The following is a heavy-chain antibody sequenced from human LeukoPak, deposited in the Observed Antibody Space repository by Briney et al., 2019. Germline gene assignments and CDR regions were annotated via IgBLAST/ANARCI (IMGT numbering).Heavy chain of an antibody. J-gene: IGHJ4*02. Sequence: TGGSLRLSCAASGFTFSSYGMHWVRQAPDKGLEWVAVISYDGSNKYYADSVKGRFTISRDNSKNTLYLQMNSLRAEDTAVYYCAKDGGGSSWDYWGQGTLVTVSS. CDR1: GFTFSSYG. CDR3: AKDGGGSSWDY. D-gene: IGHD6-13*01. V-gene: IGHV3-30*18. CDR2: ISYDGSNK.